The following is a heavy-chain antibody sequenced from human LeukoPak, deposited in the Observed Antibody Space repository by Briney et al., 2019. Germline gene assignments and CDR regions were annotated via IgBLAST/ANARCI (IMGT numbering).Heavy chain of an antibody. J-gene: IGHJ3*02. V-gene: IGHV1-69*13. CDR3: ATSVVPAAMGSPDAFDI. Sequence: SVKVSCKASGGTFSSYAISWVRQAPGQGLEWMGGIIPIFGTANYAQKFQGRVTITADESTSTAYMELSSLRSEDTAVYYCATSVVPAAMGSPDAFDIWGQGTMVTVSS. CDR1: GGTFSSYA. D-gene: IGHD2-2*01. CDR2: IIPIFGTA.